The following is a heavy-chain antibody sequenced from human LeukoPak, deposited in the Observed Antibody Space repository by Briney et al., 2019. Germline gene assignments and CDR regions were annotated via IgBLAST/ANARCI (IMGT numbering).Heavy chain of an antibody. J-gene: IGHJ6*02. Sequence: GGSLRLSCAASGFTFSNYWMSWVRQAPGKGPEWVANIKEDGRETYYLDSVEGRFTISRDNAKNSLYLQMNSLRAEDTAVYYCARWHLGPLAVYYYYGMDVWGQGTTVTVSS. CDR1: GFTFSNYW. V-gene: IGHV3-7*01. CDR2: IKEDGRET. CDR3: ARWHLGPLAVYYYYGMDV. D-gene: IGHD1-26*01.